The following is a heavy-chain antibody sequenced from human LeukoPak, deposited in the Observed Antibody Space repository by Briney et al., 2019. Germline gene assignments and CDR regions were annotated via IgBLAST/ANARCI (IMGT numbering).Heavy chain of an antibody. CDR1: GFTFSSYS. Sequence: GGSLRLSCAASGFTFSSYSMNWVRQAPGKGLEWVSYISSSSSTIYYADSVKGRFTISRDNSKNTLYLQMNSLRAEDTAVYYCAKDWANYYDSSGYSAFDYWGQGTLVTVSS. CDR3: AKDWANYYDSSGYSAFDY. CDR2: ISSSSSTI. J-gene: IGHJ4*02. D-gene: IGHD3-22*01. V-gene: IGHV3-48*01.